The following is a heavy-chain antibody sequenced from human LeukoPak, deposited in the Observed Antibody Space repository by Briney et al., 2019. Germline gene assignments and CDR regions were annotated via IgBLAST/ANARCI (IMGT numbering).Heavy chain of an antibody. D-gene: IGHD3-10*01. CDR1: GYTFTSYG. CDR3: ARVPTVVRGVFNWFDP. V-gene: IGHV1-18*01. Sequence: ASVKVSCKASGYTFTSYGISWVRQAPGQGLEWMGWISAYNGNTNYAQKLQGRVTMTTDTSTSTAYMELRSLRSDDTAVYYCARVPTVVRGVFNWFDPWGQGTLVTVSS. CDR2: ISAYNGNT. J-gene: IGHJ5*02.